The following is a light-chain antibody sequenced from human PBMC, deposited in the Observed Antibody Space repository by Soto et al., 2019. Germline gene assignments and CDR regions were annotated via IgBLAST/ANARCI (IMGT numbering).Light chain of an antibody. CDR2: GAS. J-gene: IGKJ3*01. V-gene: IGKV3-15*01. CDR1: QSVSSN. Sequence: EIVMAQAPATLSVSPGERDTLSCRASQSVSSNLAWYQQKPGQAPRLLIYGASTRATGIPARFSGSGSGTEFTLTISSLQSEDFAVYYCQQYNNWPFTFGPGTNVDIK. CDR3: QQYNNWPFT.